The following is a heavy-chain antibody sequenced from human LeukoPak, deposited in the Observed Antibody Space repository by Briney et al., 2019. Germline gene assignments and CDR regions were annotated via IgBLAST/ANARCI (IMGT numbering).Heavy chain of an antibody. Sequence: PGGTLRLSCAASGFTFSSYGMSWVRQAPGKGLEWVSLISWDGGSTYYADSVKGRFTISRDNSKNSLYLQMNSLRAEDTALYYCAKDSGSYSTLDYWGQGTLVTVSS. CDR1: GFTFSSYG. CDR2: ISWDGGST. CDR3: AKDSGSYSTLDY. J-gene: IGHJ4*02. D-gene: IGHD1-26*01. V-gene: IGHV3-43D*03.